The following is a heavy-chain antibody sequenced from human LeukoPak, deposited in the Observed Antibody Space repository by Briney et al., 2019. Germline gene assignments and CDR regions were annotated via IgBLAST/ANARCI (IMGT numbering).Heavy chain of an antibody. V-gene: IGHV1-69*04. J-gene: IGHJ4*02. CDR3: ARAQNYYDSSSYYFAFDY. D-gene: IGHD3-22*01. CDR2: IIPILGIA. CDR1: GGTFSSYA. Sequence: ASVKVSCKASGGTFSSYAISWVRQAPGQGLEWMGRIIPILGIANYAQKFQGRVTITADKSTSTAYMELSSLRSEDTAVYYCARAQNYYDSSSYYFAFDYWGQGTLVTVSS.